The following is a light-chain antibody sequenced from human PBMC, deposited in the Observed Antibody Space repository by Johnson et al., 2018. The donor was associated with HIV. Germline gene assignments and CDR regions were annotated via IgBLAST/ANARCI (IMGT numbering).Light chain of an antibody. J-gene: IGLJ1*01. CDR2: ENN. Sequence: QSVLTQPPSVSAAPGQKVTISCSGSSSNIGNNYVFWYQHLPGAAPKLLIYENNKRPSGIPDRFSGSKSGTSATLAITGLQTGDEADYYCGAWDSSLSAYVFGTGTQVTV. CDR3: GAWDSSLSAYV. CDR1: SSNIGNNY. V-gene: IGLV1-51*02.